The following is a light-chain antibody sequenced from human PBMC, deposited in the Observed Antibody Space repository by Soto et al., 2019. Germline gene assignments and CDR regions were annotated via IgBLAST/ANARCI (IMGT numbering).Light chain of an antibody. CDR2: AAT. J-gene: IGKJ1*01. CDR1: QSISNY. V-gene: IGKV1-39*01. Sequence: DIQLTQSPSFLSASVGDRVTITCRASQSISNYVNWYQQKVGKSPKLLISAATTLQGGVSARFSGSGAGTDFTLIIGALELEDLATYYCQQGHSVPWTFGQGTTVDIK. CDR3: QQGHSVPWT.